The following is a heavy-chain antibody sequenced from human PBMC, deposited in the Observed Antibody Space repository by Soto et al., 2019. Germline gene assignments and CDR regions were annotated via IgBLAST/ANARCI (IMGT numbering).Heavy chain of an antibody. CDR1: GFTFSSYS. D-gene: IGHD2-21*01. J-gene: IGHJ4*02. CDR2: ISSSSTTI. Sequence: EVQLVESGGGLVQPGGSLRLSCAASGFTFSSYSMNWVRQAPGKGLEWVSYISSSSTTIYYADSVKGRFTISRDNAKNSVYLQMNSLRAEDTAVYYCARAGGELDYWGQGTLVXVSS. V-gene: IGHV3-48*01. CDR3: ARAGGELDY.